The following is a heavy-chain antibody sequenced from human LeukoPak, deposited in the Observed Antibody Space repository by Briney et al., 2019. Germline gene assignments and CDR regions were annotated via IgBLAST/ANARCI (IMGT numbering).Heavy chain of an antibody. CDR3: ARAKGYSGPLNDY. J-gene: IGHJ4*02. CDR1: GFTFSSYE. D-gene: IGHD5-12*01. CDR2: ISSSGSTI. Sequence: GGSLRLSCAASGFTFSSYEMSWVRQAPGKGLEWVPYISSSGSTIYYADSVKGRFTISRDNAKNSLYLQMNSPRAEDTAVYYCARAKGYSGPLNDYWGQGTLVTVSS. V-gene: IGHV3-48*03.